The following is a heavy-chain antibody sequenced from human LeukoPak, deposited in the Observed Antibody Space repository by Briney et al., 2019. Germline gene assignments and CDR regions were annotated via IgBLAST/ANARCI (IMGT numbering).Heavy chain of an antibody. CDR1: GCTFSDYY. CDR3: ARKRGLSD. CDR2: ISPSSSST. J-gene: IGHJ4*01. V-gene: IGHV3-11*06. Sequence: GGSLTLSCAASGCTFSDYYMTWIRQAPGKGLEWLSYISPSSSSTIYADPVKGRFNISRDNAKNSLYLQMNSLRAEDTAVYYCARKRGLSDWGQGTLVTVSS. D-gene: IGHD1-26*01.